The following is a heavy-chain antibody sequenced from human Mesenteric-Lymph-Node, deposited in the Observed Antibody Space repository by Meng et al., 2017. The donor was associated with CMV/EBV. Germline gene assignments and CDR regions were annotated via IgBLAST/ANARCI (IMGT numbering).Heavy chain of an antibody. CDR1: GFTFSNYG. D-gene: IGHD1-1*01. CDR3: VRSNLGNGDLDY. V-gene: IGHV3-NL1*01. CDR2: VTNSDAST. Sequence: GESLKISCVASGFTFSNYGMHWVRQAPGKGLEWVSTVTNSDASTHYADSVQGRFTISRDTSKKTLYLQMNSLKGEDTAVYYCVRSNLGNGDLDYWGQGTLVTVSS. J-gene: IGHJ4*02.